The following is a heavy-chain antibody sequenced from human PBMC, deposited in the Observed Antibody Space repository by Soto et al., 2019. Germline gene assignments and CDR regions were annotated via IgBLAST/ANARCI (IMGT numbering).Heavy chain of an antibody. J-gene: IGHJ6*03. V-gene: IGHV4-39*01. CDR2: IYYSGST. D-gene: IGHD6-13*01. CDR1: GGSICSSSYY. Sequence: SETLSQTCPVSGGSICSSSYYWDRIRQPPGKGLEWIGSIYYSGSTYYNPSLKSRVTISVDTSKNQFSLKLSSVTAADTAVYYCASPGIAAAGSVRYYYYYMDVWGKGTTVTVSS. CDR3: ASPGIAAAGSVRYYYYYMDV.